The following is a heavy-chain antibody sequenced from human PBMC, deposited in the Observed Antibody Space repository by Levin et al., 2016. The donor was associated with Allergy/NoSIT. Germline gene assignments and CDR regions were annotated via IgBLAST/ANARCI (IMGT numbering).Heavy chain of an antibody. V-gene: IGHV1-69*01. J-gene: IGHJ6*03. D-gene: IGHD5-18*01. CDR3: ARDRAPVTGIQLSYYYYYYMDV. Sequence: WVRQAPGQGLEWMGGIIPIFGTANYAQKFQGRVTITADESTSTAYMELSSLRSEDTAVYYCARDRAPVTGIQLSYYYYYYMDVWGKGTTVTVSS. CDR2: IIPIFGTA.